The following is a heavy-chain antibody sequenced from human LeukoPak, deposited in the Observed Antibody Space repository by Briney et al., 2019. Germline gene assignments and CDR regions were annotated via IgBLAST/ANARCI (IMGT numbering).Heavy chain of an antibody. Sequence: SETLSLTCAVYGGSFSGYYWTWIRRPPGKGLEWIGEINHSGSTNYNPSLKSRVTISVDTSKNQFSLKLSFVTAADTAVYYCARGNWVDYWGQGTLVTVSS. CDR3: ARGNWVDY. D-gene: IGHD7-27*01. CDR2: INHSGST. CDR1: GGSFSGYY. V-gene: IGHV4-34*01. J-gene: IGHJ4*02.